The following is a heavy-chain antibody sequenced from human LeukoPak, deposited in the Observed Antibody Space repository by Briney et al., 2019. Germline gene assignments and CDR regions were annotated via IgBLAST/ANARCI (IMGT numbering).Heavy chain of an antibody. D-gene: IGHD5-12*01. J-gene: IGHJ4*02. CDR2: IIPIFGTA. CDR3: ATNSGYDFRKNDY. CDR1: GGTFSSYA. V-gene: IGHV1-69*05. Sequence: SVKVSCKASGGTFSSYAISWVRQAPGHGLGWMGVIIPIFGTANYAQKFQGRVTITTDGSTSTAYMELSSLRSEDTAVYYCATNSGYDFRKNDYWGQGTLVTVSS.